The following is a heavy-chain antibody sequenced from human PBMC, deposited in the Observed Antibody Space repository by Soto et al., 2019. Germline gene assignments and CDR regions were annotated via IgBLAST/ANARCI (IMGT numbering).Heavy chain of an antibody. Sequence: ASVKVSCKASGGTFSSYAISWVRQAPGQGLEWMGGIIPIFGTANYAQKFQGRVTITADESTSTAYMELSSLRSEDTAVYYCASDHMVRRFRSFDSWGQRTLVIVSS. CDR2: IIPIFGTA. CDR3: ASDHMVRRFRSFDS. V-gene: IGHV1-69*13. CDR1: GGTFSSYA. D-gene: IGHD3-10*01. J-gene: IGHJ5*01.